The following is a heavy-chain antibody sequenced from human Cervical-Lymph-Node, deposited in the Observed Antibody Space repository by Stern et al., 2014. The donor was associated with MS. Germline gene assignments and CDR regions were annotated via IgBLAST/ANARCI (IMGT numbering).Heavy chain of an antibody. CDR2: INSNSGCT. Sequence: VQLVESGAEVKKPGASVKVACQASGLTFTDYYIHWMRQAPGQGLEWMGWINSNSGCTSYAQTFQGRVTMTRDTSISTAHMELKGLTSDDTAVYYCARDLRGDGDLYLDYWGQGTLVTVSS. CDR3: ARDLRGDGDLYLDY. D-gene: IGHD3-10*01. V-gene: IGHV1-2*02. CDR1: GLTFTDYY. J-gene: IGHJ4*02.